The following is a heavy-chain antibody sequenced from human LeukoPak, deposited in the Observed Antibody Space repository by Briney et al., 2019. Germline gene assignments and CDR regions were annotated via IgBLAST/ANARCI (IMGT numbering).Heavy chain of an antibody. D-gene: IGHD2-21*02. CDR1: GFTFSSYA. V-gene: IGHV3-23*01. CDR3: ATLSVVVTAAYFDY. Sequence: GGSLRLSCAASGFTFSSYAMSWVRQVPGKGLEWVSAISASGGSTYYADTVKGRFTISRDNSKNTLYLQMNSLRAEDTAVYYCATLSVVVTAAYFDYWGQGTLVTVSS. CDR2: ISASGGST. J-gene: IGHJ4*02.